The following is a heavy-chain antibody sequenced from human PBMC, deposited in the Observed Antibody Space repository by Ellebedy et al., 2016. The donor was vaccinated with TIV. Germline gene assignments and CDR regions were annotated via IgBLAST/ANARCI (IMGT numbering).Heavy chain of an antibody. Sequence: GGSLRLXXAASGFTFSSYGMHWVRQAPGKGLEWVAVISYDGSNKYYADSVKGRFTISRDNSKNTLYLQMNSLRAEDTAVYYCAQEPMVYYYYGMDVWGQGTTVTVSS. CDR1: GFTFSSYG. CDR2: ISYDGSNK. D-gene: IGHD2-8*01. V-gene: IGHV3-30*18. J-gene: IGHJ6*02. CDR3: AQEPMVYYYYGMDV.